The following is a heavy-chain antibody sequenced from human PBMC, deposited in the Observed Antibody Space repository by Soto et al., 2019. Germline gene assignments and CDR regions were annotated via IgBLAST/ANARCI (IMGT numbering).Heavy chain of an antibody. Sequence: SETLSLTCTVSGGSISSYYWSWIRQPPGKGLEWIGYIYYSGSTNYNPSLKSRVTISVDTSKNQFSLKLSSVTAADTAVYYCARFGGYLYDYYYGMDVWGQGTTVTVSS. V-gene: IGHV4-59*01. CDR3: ARFGGYLYDYYYGMDV. CDR1: GGSISSYY. CDR2: IYYSGST. D-gene: IGHD2-15*01. J-gene: IGHJ6*02.